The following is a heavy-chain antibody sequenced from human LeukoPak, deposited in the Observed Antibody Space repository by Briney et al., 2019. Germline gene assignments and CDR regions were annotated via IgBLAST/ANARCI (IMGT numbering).Heavy chain of an antibody. CDR1: GGSISSSSYY. Sequence: PSETLSLTCTVSGGSISSSSYYWGWIRQPPGKGLEWIGSIYYSGSTYCNPSLKSRVTISVDTSKNQFSLKLSSVTAADTAVYYCARVGATHFDYWGQGTLVTVSS. CDR2: IYYSGST. CDR3: ARVGATHFDY. D-gene: IGHD1-26*01. J-gene: IGHJ4*02. V-gene: IGHV4-39*01.